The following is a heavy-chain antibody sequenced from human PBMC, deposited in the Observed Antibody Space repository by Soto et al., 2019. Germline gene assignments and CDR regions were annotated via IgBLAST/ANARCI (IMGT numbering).Heavy chain of an antibody. D-gene: IGHD3-3*01. Sequence: GGSLRLSCAASGFTFSSYAMHWFRQAPGKGLEWVAVISYDGSNKYYADSVKGRFTISRDNSKNTLYLQMNSLRAEDTAVYYCARGVSVTIFGVVTRPAGPFDYWGQGTLVTVS. CDR1: GFTFSSYA. J-gene: IGHJ4*02. CDR2: ISYDGSNK. CDR3: ARGVSVTIFGVVTRPAGPFDY. V-gene: IGHV3-30-3*01.